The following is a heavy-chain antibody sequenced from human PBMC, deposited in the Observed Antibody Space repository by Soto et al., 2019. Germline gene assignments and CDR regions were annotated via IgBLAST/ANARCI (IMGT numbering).Heavy chain of an antibody. D-gene: IGHD6-13*01. CDR1: AGSVSSGSYY. CDR2: IYYSGST. CDR3: ARDEYSSSWLEPNYHYYYDMDV. V-gene: IGHV4-61*01. J-gene: IGHJ6*02. Sequence: PSETLSLTCTVSAGSVSSGSYYWSWIRQPPGKGLEWIGYIYYSGSTNYNPSLKSRVPISVDTSQNQFSLKLSSVTAAVTTVYYCARDEYSSSWLEPNYHYYYDMDVWGQGTTVTVSS.